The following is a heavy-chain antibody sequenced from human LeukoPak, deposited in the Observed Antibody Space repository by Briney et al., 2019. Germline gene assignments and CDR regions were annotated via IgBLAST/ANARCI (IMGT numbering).Heavy chain of an antibody. Sequence: GRSLRLSCAASGFTFSSYGMHWVRQAPGKGLEWVAVISYDGSNKYYADSVKGRFTISRDNSKNTLYLQMNSLRAEDTAVYYCANGYCTNGVCYPYYYYYMDVWGKGTTVTISS. D-gene: IGHD2-8*01. CDR1: GFTFSSYG. CDR2: ISYDGSNK. V-gene: IGHV3-30*18. CDR3: ANGYCTNGVCYPYYYYYMDV. J-gene: IGHJ6*03.